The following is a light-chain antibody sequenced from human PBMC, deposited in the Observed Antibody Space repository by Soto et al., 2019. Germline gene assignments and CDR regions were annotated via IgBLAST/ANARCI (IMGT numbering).Light chain of an antibody. CDR2: AAS. Sequence: DVQMTQSPSSVSASVGDRVTITCRASQHIGSWLAWYQQKPGRAPKLLIYAASRLQGGVPSRFSGSGSGTDFTLTISSLQHEDFATYCCQQANSFPLTFGGGTKVEIK. V-gene: IGKV1D-12*01. CDR1: QHIGSW. J-gene: IGKJ4*01. CDR3: QQANSFPLT.